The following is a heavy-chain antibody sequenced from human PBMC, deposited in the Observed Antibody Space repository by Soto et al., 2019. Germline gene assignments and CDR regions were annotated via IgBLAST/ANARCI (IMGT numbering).Heavy chain of an antibody. CDR3: ARENNVLPGGYFDY. J-gene: IGHJ4*03. Sequence: PSQPHPHPYTVAGGNIINHYCRRILKHQGKGLERIGNFFIGGNTYYNPSLKSRVTISVDRSKNQFSLKLSSVTAADTAVYYCARENNVLPGGYFDYWGQGTLVTVSS. CDR1: GGNIINHY. CDR2: FFIGGNT. D-gene: IGHD3-10*01. V-gene: IGHV4-4*08.